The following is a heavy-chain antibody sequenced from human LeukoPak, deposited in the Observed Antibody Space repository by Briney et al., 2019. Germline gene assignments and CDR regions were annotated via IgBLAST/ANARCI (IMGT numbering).Heavy chain of an antibody. CDR1: GFNSSCFS. V-gene: IGHV3-21*01. D-gene: IGHD3-3*01. Sequence: GGALRLSCAASGFNSSCFSMKWVRPAPGKGPGWGSSNSSSRSYIYYADSLKGRFTISRDNSKKTVYLQINRLRAEDTALYLCWRAVLETFHRWDSFDIWGQATMVTVSS. CDR3: WRAVLETFHRWDSFDI. J-gene: IGHJ3*02. CDR2: NSSSRSYI.